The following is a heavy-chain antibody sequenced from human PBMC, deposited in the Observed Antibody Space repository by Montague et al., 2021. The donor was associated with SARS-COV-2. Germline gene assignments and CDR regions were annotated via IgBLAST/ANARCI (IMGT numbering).Heavy chain of an antibody. Sequence: CAISGDSVWSNTAAWNWIRQSPSGGLERLGRTNYRSKWTSDYATSVEGRISIDPDTPKNQFFLHLRSVTPEDTGVYYCVRDTGSAQAGFDAWGQGTQVTVSS. CDR1: GDSVWSNTAA. CDR2: TNYRSKWTS. D-gene: IGHD4-17*01. CDR3: VRDTGSAQAGFDA. J-gene: IGHJ4*02. V-gene: IGHV6-1*01.